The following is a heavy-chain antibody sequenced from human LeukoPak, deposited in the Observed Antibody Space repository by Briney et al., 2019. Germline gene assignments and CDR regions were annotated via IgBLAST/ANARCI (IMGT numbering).Heavy chain of an antibody. D-gene: IGHD3-3*01. CDR1: KFTFSSYA. CDR2: ISGSGGST. Sequence: GGSLRLSCAASKFTFSSYAMNWVRQASGKGLEWVSGISGSGGSTYYVDSVKGRFTISRDNSKNTLYLQMNSLRAEDTAVYYCAKDRYDFWSTYSSNPFDYWGQGTLVTVSS. V-gene: IGHV3-23*01. CDR3: AKDRYDFWSTYSSNPFDY. J-gene: IGHJ4*02.